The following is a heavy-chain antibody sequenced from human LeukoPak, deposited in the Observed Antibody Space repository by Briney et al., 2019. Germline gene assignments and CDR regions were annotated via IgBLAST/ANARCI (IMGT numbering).Heavy chain of an antibody. CDR3: AKVLSSSNYYYFDY. J-gene: IGHJ4*02. Sequence: GGSLRLSCAASGFTFSSYAMHWVRQAPGKGLEWVAFIRYDGGNKYYADSVKGRFTISRDNSKNTLYLQMNNLRAEDTAVYFCAKVLSSSNYYYFDYWGQGTLVTVSS. D-gene: IGHD6-19*01. CDR2: IRYDGGNK. CDR1: GFTFSSYA. V-gene: IGHV3-30*02.